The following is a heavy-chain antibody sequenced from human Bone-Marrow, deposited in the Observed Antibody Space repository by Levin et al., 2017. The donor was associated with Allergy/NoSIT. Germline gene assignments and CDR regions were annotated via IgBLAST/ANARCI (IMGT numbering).Heavy chain of an antibody. CDR1: GFTFSNFA. CDR3: ARGPGLAVGKWYFDA. D-gene: IGHD6-19*01. V-gene: IGHV3-30-3*01. J-gene: IGHJ5*02. CDR2: IPHDGANT. Sequence: GGSLRLSCAASGFTFSNFAMHWVRQAPGKGLEWVAAIPHDGANTYYTDSVRSRFTISRDNSKNTLFVEMNSLRVEDTAGYYCARGPGLAVGKWYFDAWGQGTLVTVSS.